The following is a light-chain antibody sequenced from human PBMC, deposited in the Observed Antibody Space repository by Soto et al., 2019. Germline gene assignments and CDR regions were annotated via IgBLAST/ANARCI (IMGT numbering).Light chain of an antibody. CDR3: HQVYTYPRT. J-gene: IGKJ1*01. Sequence: IQLTPSTSSLSASVGDRVTITCRASQGVRSYLAWFQQRPGKAPKLLIFGASTLQNGVPARFSGGGFGTEFTLTITSLQPEDFATYYCHQVYTYPRTFGQGTKVDIK. V-gene: IGKV1-9*01. CDR2: GAS. CDR1: QGVRSY.